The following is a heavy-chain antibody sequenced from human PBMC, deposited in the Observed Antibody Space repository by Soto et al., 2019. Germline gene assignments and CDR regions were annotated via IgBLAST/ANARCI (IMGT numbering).Heavy chain of an antibody. CDR1: GFTFSSYA. Sequence: QVQLVESGGGVVQPGRSLRLSCAASGFTFSSYAMHWVRQAPGKGLEWVAVISYDGSNKYYADSVKGRFTISRDNSKNTLYQRMNRLRAEYTAVYYGARDWGRGVIVEGVAATSAPTNRFGPWGQGTLVNLSS. D-gene: IGHD2-15*01. V-gene: IGHV3-30-3*01. CDR3: ARDWGRGVIVEGVAATSAPTNRFGP. J-gene: IGHJ5*02. CDR2: ISYDGSNK.